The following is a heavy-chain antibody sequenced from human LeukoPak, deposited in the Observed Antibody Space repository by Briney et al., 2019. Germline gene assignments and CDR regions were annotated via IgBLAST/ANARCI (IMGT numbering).Heavy chain of an antibody. CDR2: IYYSGST. V-gene: IGHV4-59*01. D-gene: IGHD3-9*01. J-gene: IGHJ4*02. CDR3: ARGAGTRISTGYYY. Sequence: SETLSLTCTVSGGSISSYYWSWIRQPPGKGLEWIGYIYYSGSTNYNPSLKSRVTISVDTSKNQFSLKLSSVTAADTAVYYCARGAGTRISTGYYYWGQGTLVTVSS. CDR1: GGSISSYY.